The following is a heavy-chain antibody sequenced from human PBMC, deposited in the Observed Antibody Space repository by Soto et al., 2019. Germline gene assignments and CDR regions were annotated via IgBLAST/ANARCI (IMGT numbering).Heavy chain of an antibody. V-gene: IGHV4-34*01. CDR3: ARELRYFDWDQVWFDP. J-gene: IGHJ5*02. CDR2: INHSGST. CDR1: GGSFSGYY. Sequence: SETLSLTCAVYGGSFSGYYWSWLRQPPGKGLEWIGEINHSGSTNYNPSLKSRVTISVDTSKNQFSLKLSSVTAADTAVYYCARELRYFDWDQVWFDPWGQGTLVTVS. D-gene: IGHD3-9*01.